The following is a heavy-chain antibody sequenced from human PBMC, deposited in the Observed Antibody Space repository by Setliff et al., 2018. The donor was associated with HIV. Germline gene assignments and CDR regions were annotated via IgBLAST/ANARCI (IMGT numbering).Heavy chain of an antibody. CDR2: IWYDGSNK. D-gene: IGHD1-26*01. Sequence: PGWSLRLSCAASGFTFSTYGMYWVRQAPGKGLEWVAVIWYDGSNKYYEDSVQGRFTISRDNSKNTLYLQMNSLRAEDTAVYHCAKDRNPWDSSYYMDVWGKGTTVTVSS. CDR1: GFTFSTYG. J-gene: IGHJ6*03. CDR3: AKDRNPWDSSYYMDV. V-gene: IGHV3-33*06.